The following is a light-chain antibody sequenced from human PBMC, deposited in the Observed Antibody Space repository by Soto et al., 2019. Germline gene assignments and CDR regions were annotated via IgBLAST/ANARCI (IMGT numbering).Light chain of an antibody. Sequence: EIVLTQSPCTLSLSPGERATLSCRASQSVSSSYLAWYQQKPGQAPRLLIYGASSRATGIPDTFSGSGSGTDFTLTISRLEPEDFAVYYCQHYGSSPWTFGQGTKVEIK. J-gene: IGKJ1*01. CDR1: QSVSSSY. CDR3: QHYGSSPWT. V-gene: IGKV3-20*01. CDR2: GAS.